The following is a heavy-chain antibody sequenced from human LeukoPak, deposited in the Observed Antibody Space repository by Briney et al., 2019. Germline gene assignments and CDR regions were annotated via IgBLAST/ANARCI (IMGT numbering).Heavy chain of an antibody. D-gene: IGHD1-26*01. CDR2: MNPNSGNT. CDR3: ARSGGSYIYFDY. Sequence: ASVKVSCKASGYTFTSYDIDWVRQATGQGLEWVGWMNPNSGNTGYVQKFQGRVTMTRNTSISTAYTELSSLRSEDTAVYYCARSGGSYIYFDYWGQGILVTVSS. V-gene: IGHV1-8*01. J-gene: IGHJ4*02. CDR1: GYTFTSYD.